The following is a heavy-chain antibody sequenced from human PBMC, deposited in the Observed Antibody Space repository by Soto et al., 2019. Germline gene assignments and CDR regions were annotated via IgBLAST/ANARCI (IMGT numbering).Heavy chain of an antibody. CDR1: GFTFSSYA. V-gene: IGHV3-23*01. D-gene: IGHD3-3*01. J-gene: IGHJ4*02. Sequence: EVQLLESGGGLVQPGGSLRLSCAASGFTFSSYAMSWVRQAPGKGLEWVSAISGSGGRTYYADSVKGRFTISRDNSKNTLYLQMNSLRAEDTAVYYCARDYDFWSGPFDYWGQGTLVTVSS. CDR3: ARDYDFWSGPFDY. CDR2: ISGSGGRT.